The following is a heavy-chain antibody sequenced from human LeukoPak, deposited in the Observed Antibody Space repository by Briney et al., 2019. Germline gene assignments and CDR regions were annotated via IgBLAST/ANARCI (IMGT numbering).Heavy chain of an antibody. Sequence: ASVKVSCKASGDTITNHYVHWVRQAPGQGLEWMGVINPSGDRATYAQKFQGRITMTRDTSTSTVYIQLSSLRSDDTAVYYCAGDQSAYERVWWFDPWGQGTLVTVSS. CDR2: INPSGDRA. CDR3: AGDQSAYERVWWFDP. V-gene: IGHV1-46*01. D-gene: IGHD3-16*01. CDR1: GDTITNHY. J-gene: IGHJ5*02.